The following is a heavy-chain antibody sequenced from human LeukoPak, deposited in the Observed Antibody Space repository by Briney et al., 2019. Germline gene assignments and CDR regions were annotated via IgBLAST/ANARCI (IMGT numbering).Heavy chain of an antibody. V-gene: IGHV1-3*01. CDR2: INADNGNT. D-gene: IGHD1-26*01. CDR1: GYTFSNYA. J-gene: IGHJ4*02. CDR3: ARGPIAVTSGSLDY. Sequence: ASVKVSCKASGYTFSNYAVQWMRQAPGQRLEWMGWINADNGNTKYSQKFQGRVTITRDTSASTAYMELSSLRSEDTAVYYCARGPIAVTSGSLDYWGQGTLVTVSS.